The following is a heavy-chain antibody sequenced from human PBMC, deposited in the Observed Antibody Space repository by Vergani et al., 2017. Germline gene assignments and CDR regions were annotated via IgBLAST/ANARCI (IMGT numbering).Heavy chain of an antibody. CDR1: GGSFSGYY. Sequence: QVQLQQWGAGLLKPSETLSLTCAVYGGSFSGYYWSWIRQPPGKGLEWIGEINHSGSTNYNPSLKIRVTISVDTSKNQFSLNLSSVTAADSSVYDCARTRGNWNPRVFDYWGQGTLVTVSS. CDR2: INHSGST. CDR3: ARTRGNWNPRVFDY. J-gene: IGHJ4*02. D-gene: IGHD1-20*01. V-gene: IGHV4-34*01.